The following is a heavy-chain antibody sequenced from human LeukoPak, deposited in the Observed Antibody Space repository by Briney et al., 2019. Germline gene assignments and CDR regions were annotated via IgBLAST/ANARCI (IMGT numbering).Heavy chain of an antibody. D-gene: IGHD3-22*01. Sequence: SETLSLTCTVSGGSISSGGYYWSWIRQHPGKGLEWIGYIYYNGSTYYNPSLKSRVTISVDTSKNQFSLKLSSVTAADTAVYYCARGAYYYDSSGLNWFDPWGQGTLVTVSS. J-gene: IGHJ5*02. CDR1: GGSISSGGYY. CDR3: ARGAYYYDSSGLNWFDP. V-gene: IGHV4-31*03. CDR2: IYYNGST.